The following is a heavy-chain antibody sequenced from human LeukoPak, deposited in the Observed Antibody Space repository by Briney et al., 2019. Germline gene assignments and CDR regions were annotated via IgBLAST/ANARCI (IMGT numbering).Heavy chain of an antibody. CDR1: GYSISSGYY. J-gene: IGHJ4*02. Sequence: SETLSLTCAVSGYSISSGYYWGWIRQPPGQGLEWIGSIYHSGSTYYNPSLKSRVTISVDTPKNQFSLKLSSVTAADTAVYYCARVSDLWFGGFYYFDYWGQGTLVTVSS. V-gene: IGHV4-38-2*01. CDR2: IYHSGST. D-gene: IGHD3-10*01. CDR3: ARVSDLWFGGFYYFDY.